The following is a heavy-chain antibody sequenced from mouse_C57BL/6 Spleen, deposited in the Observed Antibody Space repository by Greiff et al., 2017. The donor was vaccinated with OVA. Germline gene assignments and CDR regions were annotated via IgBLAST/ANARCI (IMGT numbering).Heavy chain of an antibody. CDR2: IYPGDGDT. J-gene: IGHJ1*03. CDR1: GYAFSSYW. Sequence: QVQLQQSGAELVKPGASVKISCKASGYAFSSYWMNWVKQRPGKGLEWIGQIYPGDGDTNYTGKFKGKATLTADKSSSTAYMQLSSLTSEDSAVYVGARPYYYGSTTWYCDGWGTGTTVTVSS. V-gene: IGHV1-80*01. D-gene: IGHD1-1*01. CDR3: ARPYYYGSTTWYCDG.